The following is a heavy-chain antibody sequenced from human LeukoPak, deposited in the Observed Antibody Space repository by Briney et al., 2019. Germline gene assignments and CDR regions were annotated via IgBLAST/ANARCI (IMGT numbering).Heavy chain of an antibody. Sequence: PGGSLRLSCAASGFTFSSYWMSWVRQAPGKGLEWVANIKQDGSEKYYVDSVKGRFTISRDNAKNSLYLQMNSLRAEDTAVYYCARKYYYGSGSYYSHDAFDIWGQGTMVTVSS. CDR1: GFTFSSYW. CDR3: ARKYYYGSGSYYSHDAFDI. D-gene: IGHD3-10*01. J-gene: IGHJ3*02. V-gene: IGHV3-7*03. CDR2: IKQDGSEK.